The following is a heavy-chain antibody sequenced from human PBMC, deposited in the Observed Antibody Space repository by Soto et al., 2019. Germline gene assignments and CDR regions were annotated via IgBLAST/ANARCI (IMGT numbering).Heavy chain of an antibody. CDR2: ISSSSSYI. CDR1: GFTFSSYS. CDR3: ARGGASVTTPFDY. Sequence: GGSLRHSCAASGFTFSSYSMNWVRQAPGKGLEWVSSISSSSSYIYYADSVKGRFTISRDNAKKSLYLQMDSLTADDTAVYYCARGGASVTTPFDYWGQGTQVTVSS. V-gene: IGHV3-21*04. D-gene: IGHD4-17*01. J-gene: IGHJ4*02.